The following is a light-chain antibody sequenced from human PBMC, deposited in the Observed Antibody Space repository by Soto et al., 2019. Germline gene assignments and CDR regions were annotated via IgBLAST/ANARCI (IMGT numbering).Light chain of an antibody. CDR3: QQTHSFPLT. J-gene: IGKJ4*02. V-gene: IGKV1-12*01. CDR2: TGS. CDR1: QGINSW. Sequence: DIQMTQSPSSVSASVGDRVTITCRASQGINSWLAWYQQRPGKAPKLLIYTGSILQTGVPSRFSGSGSGTDFSLTISSLQREDFATYYCQQTHSFPLTLGGGTKVDIK.